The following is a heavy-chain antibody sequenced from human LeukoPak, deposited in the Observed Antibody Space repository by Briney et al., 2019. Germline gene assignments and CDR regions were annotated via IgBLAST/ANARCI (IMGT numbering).Heavy chain of an antibody. J-gene: IGHJ6*02. CDR1: GGSISSSNW. Sequence: PSGTLSLTCAVSGGSISSSNWWSWVRQPPGKGLEWIGEIYHSGSTNYNPSLKSRVTISVDKSKNQLSLKLRSVTAADTAIYYCARADESLVYGMDVWGPGTTVIVSS. CDR3: ARADESLVYGMDV. CDR2: IYHSGST. V-gene: IGHV4-4*02.